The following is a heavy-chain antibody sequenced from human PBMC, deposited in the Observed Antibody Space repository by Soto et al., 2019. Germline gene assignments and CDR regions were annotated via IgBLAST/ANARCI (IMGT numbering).Heavy chain of an antibody. J-gene: IGHJ3*02. CDR3: VRDLAGSRNGFDI. V-gene: IGHV3-74*01. D-gene: IGHD6-19*01. CDR1: GFSFSRHW. Sequence: PGGSLRLSCAASGFSFSRHWMHWVRQPPGKGLVWVSRINGNGSTTSDADFVKGRVTISRDNAKNTLYLQMNSLGDEDTAVYYCVRDLAGSRNGFDIWGQGTVVTVSS. CDR2: INGNGSTT.